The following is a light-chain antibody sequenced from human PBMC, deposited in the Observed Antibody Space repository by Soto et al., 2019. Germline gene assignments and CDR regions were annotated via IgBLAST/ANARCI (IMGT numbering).Light chain of an antibody. J-gene: IGLJ3*02. Sequence: QSALTQPASVSGSPGQSITISCTGTSSDVGGYRYVSWYQQNPGKAPKLIVYEVTYRPSGVSNRFSGSKSGNTASLTISGLQPEDEAHYYCSSYTTTSTYWVFGGGTKLTVL. V-gene: IGLV2-14*01. CDR2: EVT. CDR3: SSYTTTSTYWV. CDR1: SSDVGGYRY.